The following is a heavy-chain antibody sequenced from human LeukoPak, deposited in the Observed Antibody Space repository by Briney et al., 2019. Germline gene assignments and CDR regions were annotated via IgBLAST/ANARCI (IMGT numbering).Heavy chain of an antibody. D-gene: IGHD1-26*01. Sequence: ASVKVSCKASGYTFTVYYMHWVRQAPGQGLEWMGWINPNSGGTNYAQKFQGRVTMTRDTSISTAYMELSRLRSDDTALYHCASGRWEPYDAFDIWGQGTMVTVSS. CDR2: INPNSGGT. CDR3: ASGRWEPYDAFDI. J-gene: IGHJ3*02. CDR1: GYTFTVYY. V-gene: IGHV1-2*02.